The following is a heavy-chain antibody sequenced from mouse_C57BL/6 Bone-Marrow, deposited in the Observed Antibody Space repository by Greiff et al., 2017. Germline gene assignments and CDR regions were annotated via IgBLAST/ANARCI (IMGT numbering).Heavy chain of an antibody. D-gene: IGHD1-1*01. CDR1: GYTFTDYN. CDR3: ARGIPITTVVAAYAMDY. Sequence: EVQLQQSGPELVKPGASVKIPCKASGYTFTDYNLDWVKQSHGKSLEWIGDINPNNGGTIYNHKFKGKATLTVYKSSSTAYMELRSLTSEDTAVYYCARGIPITTVVAAYAMDYWGQGTSVTVAS. J-gene: IGHJ4*01. V-gene: IGHV1-18*01. CDR2: INPNNGGT.